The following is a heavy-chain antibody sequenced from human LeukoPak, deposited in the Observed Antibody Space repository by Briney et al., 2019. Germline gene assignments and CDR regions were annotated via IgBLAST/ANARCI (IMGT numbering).Heavy chain of an antibody. CDR3: ARDEGIYGEAGDALDL. J-gene: IGHJ3*01. Sequence: GGSLRLSCAVSGFTFSSCSMNWVRQAPGKGLEWVASISSADSDTYYTDSVKGRFTISRDNAKNSLYLQMNSLRAEDTAVYYCARDEGIYGEAGDALDLWGQGTMVTVSS. D-gene: IGHD4-17*01. V-gene: IGHV3-21*01. CDR2: ISSADSDT. CDR1: GFTFSSCS.